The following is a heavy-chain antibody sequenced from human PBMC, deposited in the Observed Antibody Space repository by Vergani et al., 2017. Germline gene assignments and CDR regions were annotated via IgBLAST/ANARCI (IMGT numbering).Heavy chain of an antibody. CDR2: MWYDGSNK. CDR3: ARGMTTETTDLDGFDI. D-gene: IGHD4-17*01. J-gene: IGHJ3*02. V-gene: IGHV3-33*01. CDR1: GFTFSSYG. Sequence: QVQLVESGGGVVQPGRSLRLSCAASGFTFSSYGLHWVRQAPGKGFEWVAVMWYDGSNKYYADSVKGRFTISRDSSKNTLYLQMNSLRPEDTAVYYCARGMTTETTDLDGFDIWGQGTMVSVSS.